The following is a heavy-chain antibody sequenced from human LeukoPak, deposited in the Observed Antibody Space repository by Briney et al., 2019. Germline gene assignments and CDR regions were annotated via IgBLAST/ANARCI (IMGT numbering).Heavy chain of an antibody. V-gene: IGHV5-51*01. CDR2: IYPGDSDT. Sequence: GESLKISCKGSGYSFTSYWIGWVRQMPGKGLEWMGIIYPGDSDTRYSPSFQGQVTISADKSISTAYLHWSSLKASDTAMYYCARAPSTTLRFFDYWAQGTLVTVSS. D-gene: IGHD4-17*01. CDR3: ARAPSTTLRFFDY. J-gene: IGHJ4*02. CDR1: GYSFTSYW.